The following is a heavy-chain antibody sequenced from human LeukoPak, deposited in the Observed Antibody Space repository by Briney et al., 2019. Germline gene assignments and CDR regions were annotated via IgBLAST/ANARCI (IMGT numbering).Heavy chain of an antibody. J-gene: IGHJ3*02. CDR1: GFTFSSYA. CDR2: ISGSSSYI. D-gene: IGHD6-19*01. V-gene: IGHV3-21*01. CDR3: ARDPYSSGWYKDAFDI. Sequence: GGSLRLSCAASGFTFSSYAMSWVRQAPGKGLEWVSSISGSSSYINYADSVKGRFTISRDNAQNSLFLQLNSLRAEDTAVYYCARDPYSSGWYKDAFDIWGQGTMVTVSS.